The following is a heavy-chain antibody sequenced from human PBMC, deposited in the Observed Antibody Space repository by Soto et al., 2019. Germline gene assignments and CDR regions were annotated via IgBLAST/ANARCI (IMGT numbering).Heavy chain of an antibody. Sequence: SETMSLTCTVSGGSLGSYYWGWIRQLPGRGLEWIGYVFYTGRANYNASLKSRVSISLDTSNYQFTLKLSSVTAADTAVYYCARDGDGRMTTNPYYYNGMDVWGPGTTVTVSS. D-gene: IGHD4-4*01. J-gene: IGHJ6*02. V-gene: IGHV4-59*01. CDR1: GGSLGSYY. CDR2: VFYTGRA. CDR3: ARDGDGRMTTNPYYYNGMDV.